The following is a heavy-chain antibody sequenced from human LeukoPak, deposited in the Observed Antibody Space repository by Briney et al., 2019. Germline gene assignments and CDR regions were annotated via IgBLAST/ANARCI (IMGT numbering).Heavy chain of an antibody. CDR1: GGSISSYY. CDR2: IYYSGST. D-gene: IGHD6-19*01. CDR3: ARDSGWSGIDY. V-gene: IGHV4-59*01. J-gene: IGHJ4*02. Sequence: TSETLSLTCTVSGGSISSYYWSWIRQPPGKGLEWIGYIYYSGSTNYNPSLKSRVTISVDTSKNQFSLKLNSVTAADTAVYYCARDSGWSGIDYWGQGTLVTVSS.